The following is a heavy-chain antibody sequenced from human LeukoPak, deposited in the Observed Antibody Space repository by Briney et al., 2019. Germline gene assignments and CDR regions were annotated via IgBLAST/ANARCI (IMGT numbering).Heavy chain of an antibody. V-gene: IGHV1-69*06. CDR1: GGTFSSYA. CDR3: ARDPSLYYDFWSGYFTPSGWFDP. CDR2: IIPIFGTA. J-gene: IGHJ5*02. Sequence: SVKVSCKASGGTFSSYAISWVRQAPGQGLEWMGGIIPIFGTANYAQKFQGRVTITADKSTSTAYMELSSLRSEDTAVYYCARDPSLYYDFWSGYFTPSGWFDPWGQGTLVTVSS. D-gene: IGHD3-3*01.